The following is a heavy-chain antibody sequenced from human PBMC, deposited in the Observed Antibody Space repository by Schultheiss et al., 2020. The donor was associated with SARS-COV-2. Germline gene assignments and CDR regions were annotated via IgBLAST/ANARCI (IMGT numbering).Heavy chain of an antibody. Sequence: GGSLRLSCAASGFTFSSYAMHWVRQAPGKGLEWVSAISGSGGDSHYADSVKGRFTISRDTSKNTLYLQLNSLRAEDTAVYYCARASPYFDYWGQGALVTVSS. CDR2: ISGSGGDS. V-gene: IGHV3-23*01. J-gene: IGHJ4*02. CDR3: ARASPYFDY. CDR1: GFTFSSYA.